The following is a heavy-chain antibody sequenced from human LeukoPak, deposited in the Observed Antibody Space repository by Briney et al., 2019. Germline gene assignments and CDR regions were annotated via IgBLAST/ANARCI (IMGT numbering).Heavy chain of an antibody. CDR3: ARDRGSGSPDY. D-gene: IGHD3-10*01. Sequence: ASVKVSCKASGYTFTGYHMHWVRQAPGHGVEWMGWINPNRGGTNFAQKFQGRVTMTSDTSISTAYMELIRLRSDDTAVYYCARDRGSGSPDYWGQGTLVTVSS. J-gene: IGHJ4*02. CDR1: GYTFTGYH. V-gene: IGHV1-2*02. CDR2: INPNRGGT.